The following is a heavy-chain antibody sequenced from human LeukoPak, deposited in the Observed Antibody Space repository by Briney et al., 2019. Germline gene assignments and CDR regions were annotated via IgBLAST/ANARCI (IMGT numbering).Heavy chain of an antibody. Sequence: KTGGSLRLSCAASGFTFSNAWMNWVRQAPGKGLEWVGRIKSKTDGGTTDYAAPVKGRFTISRDDSENTLYLQMNSLKTEDTAVYYCTTGYSSSWGDWYFDPWGRGTLVTVSS. J-gene: IGHJ2*01. CDR2: IKSKTDGGTT. V-gene: IGHV3-15*07. CDR3: TTGYSSSWGDWYFDP. D-gene: IGHD6-13*01. CDR1: GFTFSNAW.